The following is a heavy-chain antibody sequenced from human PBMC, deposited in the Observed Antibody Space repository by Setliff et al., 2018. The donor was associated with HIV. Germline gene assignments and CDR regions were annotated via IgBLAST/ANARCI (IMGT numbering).Heavy chain of an antibody. J-gene: IGHJ5*02. Sequence: LSLTCTVSGGSISSGSYYWSWIRQPAGKGLEWIGHLYASGRTNYNPSLKSRVTISVDTSATTAYMELNSLRSEDTAVYYCARDRCDSVKCYLYNWFDPWGQGTLVTVSS. CDR1: GGSISSGSYY. CDR3: ARDRCDSVKCYLYNWFDP. V-gene: IGHV4-61*09. D-gene: IGHD3-22*01. CDR2: LYASGRT.